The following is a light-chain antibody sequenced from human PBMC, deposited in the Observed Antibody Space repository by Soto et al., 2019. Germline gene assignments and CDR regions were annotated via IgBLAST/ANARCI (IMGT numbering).Light chain of an antibody. J-gene: IGKJ2*01. CDR2: DAS. Sequence: EIVLTQSPATLSLSPGERATLSCRASQSVSSYLAWYQQKPGQAPRLLIYDASNRATGIPARFSGSGSGTDFTLTISSLQPEDSATYYCQQSYSLPYTFGQGTKV. V-gene: IGKV3-11*01. CDR1: QSVSSY. CDR3: QQSYSLPYT.